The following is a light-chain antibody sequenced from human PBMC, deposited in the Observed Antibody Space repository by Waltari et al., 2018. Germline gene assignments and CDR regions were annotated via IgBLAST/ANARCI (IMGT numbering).Light chain of an antibody. Sequence: DIQMTQSPSSLSAFVGDKVTINCRASQSIGNYLNWYQQKPGKAPTVLIYAASSLRSGVPSRFSGGGSGTDFTLTISSLQPEDFAIYYCQQSYNTPFTFGPGTKVDIK. V-gene: IGKV1-39*01. CDR3: QQSYNTPFT. J-gene: IGKJ3*01. CDR2: AAS. CDR1: QSIGNY.